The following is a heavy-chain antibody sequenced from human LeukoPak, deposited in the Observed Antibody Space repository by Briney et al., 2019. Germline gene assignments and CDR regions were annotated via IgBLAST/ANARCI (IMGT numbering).Heavy chain of an antibody. CDR3: ARDTGVVVTAHPWFDP. J-gene: IGHJ5*02. Sequence: SETLSLTCAVYGGSFSGYYWSWIRQPPGKGLEWIGEINHSGSTNYNPSLKSRVTISVDTSKNQFSLKLSSVTAADTAVYYCARDTGVVVTAHPWFDPWGQGTLVTVSS. CDR2: INHSGST. V-gene: IGHV4-34*01. D-gene: IGHD2-21*02. CDR1: GGSFSGYY.